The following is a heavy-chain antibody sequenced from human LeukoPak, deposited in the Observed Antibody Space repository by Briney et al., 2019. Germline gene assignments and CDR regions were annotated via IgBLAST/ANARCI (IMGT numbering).Heavy chain of an antibody. V-gene: IGHV3-21*01. CDR3: ARDDPTLFWSGSPFY. CDR2: ISSSSSYI. CDR1: GFTFSSYS. D-gene: IGHD3-3*01. Sequence: TGGSLRLSCAASGFTFSSYSMNWVRQAPGKGLEWVSSISSSSSYIYYADSVKGRFTISRDNAKNSLYLQMNSLRAEDTAVYYCARDDPTLFWSGSPFYWGQGTLVTVSS. J-gene: IGHJ4*02.